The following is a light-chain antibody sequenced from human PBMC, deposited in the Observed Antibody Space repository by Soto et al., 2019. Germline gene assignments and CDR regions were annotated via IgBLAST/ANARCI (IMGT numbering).Light chain of an antibody. J-gene: IGKJ1*01. CDR3: QQYNNFPWT. CDR2: KAS. Sequence: DIQMTQSPSTLSASVRDRVTITCRASQSISSWLAWYQQKPGKAPKLLIYKASSLESGVPSRFSGSGSGTEFTLTISSLQPDDFATYFCQQYNNFPWTFGQGNKVEIK. V-gene: IGKV1-5*03. CDR1: QSISSW.